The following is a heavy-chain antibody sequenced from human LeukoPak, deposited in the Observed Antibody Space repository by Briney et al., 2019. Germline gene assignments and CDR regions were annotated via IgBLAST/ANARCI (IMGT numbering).Heavy chain of an antibody. J-gene: IGHJ6*03. V-gene: IGHV4-38-2*01. D-gene: IGHD3-3*01. CDR2: IYHSGST. CDR1: GYSISSGYY. Sequence: SETLSLTCAVSGYSISSGYYWGWIRQPPGKGLEWIGSIYHSGSTYYNPSLKSRVTISVDTSKNQFSLKLSSVTAADTAVYYCARHRNYDFWSGCYYYMDVWGKGTTVTVSS. CDR3: ARHRNYDFWSGCYYYMDV.